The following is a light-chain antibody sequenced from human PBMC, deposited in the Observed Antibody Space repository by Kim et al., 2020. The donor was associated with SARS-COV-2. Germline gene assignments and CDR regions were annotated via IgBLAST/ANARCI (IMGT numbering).Light chain of an antibody. CDR1: QSVDSRY. CDR3: QQYDRSPYT. J-gene: IGKJ2*01. V-gene: IGKV3-20*01. CDR2: AGS. Sequence: EIVLTQSPGTLSLSPGERATLSCRASQSVDSRYLAWYQQKPGQAPRLLIFAGSFRATGFPDRFRGSGSGTDFTLTITRLEPEDFAVYYCQQYDRSPYTFGQGTKLEIK.